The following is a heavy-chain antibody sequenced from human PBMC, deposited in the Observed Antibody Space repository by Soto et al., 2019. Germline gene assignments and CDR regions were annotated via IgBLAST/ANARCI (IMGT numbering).Heavy chain of an antibody. Sequence: QVQLVQSGAEVKKPGASVKVSCKASGYTLTSYDINWVRQATGQGLEWMGWMNPNSGNTGYAQKFQGRVTMTRNTSINTTYMELSSLRSEDTAVYYCARGSEAYSSGWLAFDDWGQGTLVTVSS. CDR2: MNPNSGNT. V-gene: IGHV1-8*01. CDR1: GYTLTSYD. J-gene: IGHJ4*02. CDR3: ARGSEAYSSGWLAFDD. D-gene: IGHD6-19*01.